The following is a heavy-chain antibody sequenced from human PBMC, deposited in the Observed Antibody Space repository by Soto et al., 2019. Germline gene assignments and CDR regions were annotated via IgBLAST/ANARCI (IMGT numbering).Heavy chain of an antibody. D-gene: IGHD3-10*01. CDR2: IYYSGST. CDR1: ECYIRSSSYC. J-gene: IGHJ6*02. Sequence: SVPQSLPSTVAECYIRSSSYCWGWIRKPPGKGLEWIGSIYYSGSTYYNPSLKSRVTISVDTSKNQFSLKLSSVTAADTAVYYCARDYYGSGSFIHYDCYGMDVWGQGTTVTVSS. CDR3: ARDYYGSGSFIHYDCYGMDV. V-gene: IGHV4-39*02.